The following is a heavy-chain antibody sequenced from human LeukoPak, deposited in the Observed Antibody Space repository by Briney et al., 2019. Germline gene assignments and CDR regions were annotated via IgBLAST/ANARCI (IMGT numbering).Heavy chain of an antibody. CDR3: ARAYSSGWYGYYGMDV. CDR2: TYYRSKWYN. J-gene: IGHJ6*02. D-gene: IGHD6-19*01. Sequence: SQTLSLTCAISGDSVSSNIAAWNWIRQSPSRGLEWLGRTYYRSKWYNDYAVSVKSRITINPDTSKNQFSLQLNSVTPEDTAVYYCARAYSSGWYGYYGMDVWGQGTTVTVSS. V-gene: IGHV6-1*01. CDR1: GDSVSSNIAA.